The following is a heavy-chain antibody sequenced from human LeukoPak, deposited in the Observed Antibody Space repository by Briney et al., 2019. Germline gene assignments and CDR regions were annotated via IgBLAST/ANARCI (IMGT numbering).Heavy chain of an antibody. J-gene: IGHJ5*02. CDR3: ARELYYYGSGSYYSRWFDP. V-gene: IGHV4-4*02. CDR2: IYHSGST. D-gene: IGHD3-10*01. Sequence: SETLSLTCAVSGGSISSSNWWSWVRQPPGKGLEWIGEIYHSGSTNYNPSLKSRVTISVDKSKNQFSLKLSSVTAADTAVYYCARELYYYGSGSYYSRWFDPWGQGTLVTVSS. CDR1: GGSISSSNW.